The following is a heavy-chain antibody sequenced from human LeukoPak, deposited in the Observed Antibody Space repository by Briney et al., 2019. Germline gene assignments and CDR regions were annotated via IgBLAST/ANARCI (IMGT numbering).Heavy chain of an antibody. J-gene: IGHJ4*02. CDR3: TTIVVVPAAIGNYFDY. D-gene: IGHD2-2*01. CDR2: IKSKTDGGTT. V-gene: IGHV3-15*01. Sequence: GGSLRLSCAASGFIFSNAWMSWVRQAPGKGLEWVGRIKSKTDGGTTDYAAPVKGRFTTSRDDSKNTLYLQMNSLKTEDTAVYYCTTIVVVPAAIGNYFDYWGQGTLVTVSS. CDR1: GFIFSNAW.